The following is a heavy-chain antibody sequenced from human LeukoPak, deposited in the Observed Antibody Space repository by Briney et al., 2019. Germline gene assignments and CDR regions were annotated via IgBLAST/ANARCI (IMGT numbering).Heavy chain of an antibody. V-gene: IGHV4-59*01. Sequence: PSETLSLTCTVSGDTISIYYWSWIRQPPGKGREWMGYIYDSGSTDYNPSLKSRVTISLDTSKNQFSLRLSSVTAADTAVYYCATSVGGTLFDNWGQGTLVSVSS. CDR3: ATSVGGTLFDN. D-gene: IGHD1-26*01. J-gene: IGHJ4*02. CDR1: GDTISIYY. CDR2: IYDSGST.